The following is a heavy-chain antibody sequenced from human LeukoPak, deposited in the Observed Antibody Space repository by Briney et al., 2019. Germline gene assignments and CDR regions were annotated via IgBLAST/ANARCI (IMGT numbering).Heavy chain of an antibody. V-gene: IGHV1-2*02. CDR2: INPNSGGT. CDR1: GYTFTGYY. Sequence: AASVKVSCKASGYTFTGYYMHWVRQAPGQGLEWMGWINPNSGGTNYAQKFQGRVTMTRDTSISTAYMELSRLRSDDTAVYYCRTDRYGDYGDYIDYWCQGTLVTVSS. CDR3: RTDRYGDYGDYIDY. J-gene: IGHJ4*02. D-gene: IGHD4-17*01.